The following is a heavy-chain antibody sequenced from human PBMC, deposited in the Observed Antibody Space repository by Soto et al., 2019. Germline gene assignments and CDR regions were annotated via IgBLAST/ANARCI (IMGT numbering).Heavy chain of an antibody. CDR1: GYTFTRYD. CDR3: ARGDGLPPTGPYYFDY. D-gene: IGHD1-1*01. V-gene: IGHV1-8*01. J-gene: IGHJ4*02. CDR2: MNPNSGNT. Sequence: QVQLVQSGAEVKKPGASVKVSCKASGYTFTRYDINWVRQATGQGLEWMGWMNPNSGNTGYAQKFQGRVTMTRNTSISTAYMELSSLRSEDTAVYYCARGDGLPPTGPYYFDYWGQGTLVTVSS.